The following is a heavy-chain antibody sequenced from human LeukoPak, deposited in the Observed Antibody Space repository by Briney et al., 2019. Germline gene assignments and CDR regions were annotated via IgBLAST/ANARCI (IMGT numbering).Heavy chain of an antibody. CDR2: IRYDGSNK. J-gene: IGHJ2*01. CDR1: GFTFSSYG. Sequence: GGSLRLSCAASGFTFSSYGMHWVRQAPGKGLEWVAFIRYDGSNKYYADSVKGRFTISRDNSKNTLYLQMNSLRAEDTAVYYCAKEKRTGASYWYFDLWGRGTLVTVSS. CDR3: AKEKRTGASYWYFDL. D-gene: IGHD3/OR15-3a*01. V-gene: IGHV3-30*02.